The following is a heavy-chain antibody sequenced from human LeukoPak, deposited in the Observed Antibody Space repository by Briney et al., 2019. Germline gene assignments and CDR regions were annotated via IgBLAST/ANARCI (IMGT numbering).Heavy chain of an antibody. D-gene: IGHD2-15*01. J-gene: IGHJ6*02. CDR1: GYS. CDR2: IDGSER. V-gene: IGHV3-7*01. CDR3: AGGYNDYYAMDV. Sequence: GGSLRLSCSASGYSMTWVRQAPGKGLEWVANIDGSERNYVDSVRGRFSISRDNAKNSLILQMDNLRVEDTAVYYCAGGYNDYYAMDVWGQGTTVPVS.